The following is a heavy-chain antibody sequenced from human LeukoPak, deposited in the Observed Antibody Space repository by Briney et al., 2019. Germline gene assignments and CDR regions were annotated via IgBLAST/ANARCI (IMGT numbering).Heavy chain of an antibody. J-gene: IGHJ5*02. D-gene: IGHD1-26*01. V-gene: IGHV4-59*01. CDR3: ARGPSGSYGFRFDP. CDR1: GGSISSSY. Sequence: SETLSLTCTVAGGSISSSYWSWIRQPPGKGLEWIGYIYYSGNTNYNPSLKRRVTVSVDTSKDQFSLRLSSVTAADTAVYYCARGPSGSYGFRFDPWGQGTLVTVSS. CDR2: IYYSGNT.